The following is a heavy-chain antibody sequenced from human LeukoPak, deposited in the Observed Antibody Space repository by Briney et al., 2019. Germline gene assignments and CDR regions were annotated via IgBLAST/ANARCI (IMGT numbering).Heavy chain of an antibody. J-gene: IGHJ1*01. Sequence: GGSLTLSCAASGFTFSSYSMNWVRQAPGKGLEWVSDISSSSSTIYYADSVKGRFTISRDNAKNSLYLEMNSLRAEDTAVYYCAKDDDWGRYKHWGQGTLVTVSS. CDR1: GFTFSSYS. D-gene: IGHD3-16*01. CDR3: AKDDDWGRYKH. CDR2: ISSSSSTI. V-gene: IGHV3-48*01.